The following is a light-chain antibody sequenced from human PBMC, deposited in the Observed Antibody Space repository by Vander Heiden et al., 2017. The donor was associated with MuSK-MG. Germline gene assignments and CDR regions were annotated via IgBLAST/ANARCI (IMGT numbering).Light chain of an antibody. V-gene: IGKV1-39*01. CDR2: AAS. J-gene: IGKJ3*01. Sequence: DIQMTQSPFSLSASVGDRVTITCRASQSISSYLNWYQQKPGKAPKLLIYAASNLQGGVPSRFSGSGSGTDFTLTTSSLQREDFATYYCQQSYSTPSFGPGTKVDFK. CDR3: QQSYSTPS. CDR1: QSISSY.